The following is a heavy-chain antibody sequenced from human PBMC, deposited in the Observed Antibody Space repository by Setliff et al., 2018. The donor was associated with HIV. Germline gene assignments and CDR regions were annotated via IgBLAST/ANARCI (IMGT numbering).Heavy chain of an antibody. CDR2: ISPYNGDT. CDR3: VRGVTRDISGYYRDEYFQH. J-gene: IGHJ1*01. CDR1: GYRFNTYG. D-gene: IGHD3-22*01. Sequence: GASVKVFCKASGYRFNTYGISWVRQAPGQGLEWMGWISPYNGDTRFAQSLQGRVTLTTDTSTNTAYMEMRTLRSDDTAVYFCVRGVTRDISGYYRDEYFQHWGQGTPVTVS. V-gene: IGHV1-18*01.